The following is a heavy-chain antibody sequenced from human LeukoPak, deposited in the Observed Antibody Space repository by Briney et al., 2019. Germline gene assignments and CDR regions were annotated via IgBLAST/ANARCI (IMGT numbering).Heavy chain of an antibody. CDR3: ARDLGRAAAGTGSDH. J-gene: IGHJ4*02. CDR1: GFTFSGSA. Sequence: QAGGSLRLSCAASGFTFSGSAMSWVRQAPGEGLEWVSLISYSGANSYYTDSVRGRFTISRDNSKNTLYLQMNSLRAEDTAAYYCARDLGRAAAGTGSDHWGQGTLVTVSS. V-gene: IGHV3-23*01. CDR2: ISYSGANS. D-gene: IGHD6-13*01.